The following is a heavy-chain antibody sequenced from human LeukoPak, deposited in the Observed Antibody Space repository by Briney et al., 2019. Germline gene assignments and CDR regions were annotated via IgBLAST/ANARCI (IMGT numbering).Heavy chain of an antibody. CDR2: INSGGNT. V-gene: IGHV3-66*02. J-gene: IGHJ3*02. CDR1: GFTVSSNS. Sequence: GGSLRLSCAASGFTVSSNSMSWVRQAPGKGLEWVSVINSGGNTYYADSVKGRFTISRDSSKNTLYLRMNSLRVEDTALYYCARGGALDIWGQGTMVTVSS. D-gene: IGHD3-16*01. CDR3: ARGGALDI.